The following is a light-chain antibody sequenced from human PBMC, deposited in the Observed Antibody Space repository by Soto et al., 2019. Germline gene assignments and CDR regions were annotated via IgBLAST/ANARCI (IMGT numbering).Light chain of an antibody. CDR2: EVN. CDR1: SSDVGSYNL. Sequence: QSALTQPASVSGSPGQSITISCTGTSSDVGSYNLVSWYQQHPGKAPKFMIYEVNKRPSGVSNRFSGSKSGNTASLTISGLQAEGEADYYCCSYGGSYTWIFGGGTKLTVL. CDR3: CSYGGSYTWI. V-gene: IGLV2-23*02. J-gene: IGLJ2*01.